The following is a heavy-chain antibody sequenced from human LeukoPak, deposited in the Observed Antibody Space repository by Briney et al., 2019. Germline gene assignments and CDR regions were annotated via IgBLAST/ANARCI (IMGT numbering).Heavy chain of an antibody. J-gene: IGHJ5*02. Sequence: SETLSLTCTVSGGSISSSSYYWAWIRQPPGKGLEWIGSIYYSGSTYYNPSLNSRVTISVDTSKNQFSLNLSSVTAADTAVYYCGVVTDWGNWFDPWGQGTPVTVSS. CDR2: IYYSGST. D-gene: IGHD3-3*01. CDR1: GGSISSSSYY. V-gene: IGHV4-39*07. CDR3: GVVTDWGNWFDP.